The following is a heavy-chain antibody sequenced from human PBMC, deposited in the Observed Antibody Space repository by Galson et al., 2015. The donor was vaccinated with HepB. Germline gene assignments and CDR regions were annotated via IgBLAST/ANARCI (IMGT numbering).Heavy chain of an antibody. CDR2: ISTYNGNT. V-gene: IGHV1-18*04. D-gene: IGHD3-10*01. CDR1: GYTFTNYG. CDR3: ARYYFGSGSYDY. J-gene: IGHJ4*02. Sequence: SVKVSCKASGYTFTNYGINWVREAPGQGLEWMGWISTYNGNTNYAQKFQGRVTLTTDTSTTTAFMEQRSLRSDDTAVYYCARYYFGSGSYDYWGQGTLVTVSS.